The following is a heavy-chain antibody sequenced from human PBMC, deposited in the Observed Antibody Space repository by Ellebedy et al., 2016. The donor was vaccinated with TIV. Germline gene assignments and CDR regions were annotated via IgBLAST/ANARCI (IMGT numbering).Heavy chain of an antibody. CDR3: ASEGHYYDSSGCFDY. D-gene: IGHD3-22*01. V-gene: IGHV1-3*01. J-gene: IGHJ4*02. CDR2: INAGNGNT. Sequence: AASVKVSCKASGYTFTSYAMHWVRQAPGQRLEWMGWINAGNGNTKYSQKFQGRVTITRDTSASTAYMELSSLRSEDTAVYYCASEGHYYDSSGCFDYWGQGTLVTVSS. CDR1: GYTFTSYA.